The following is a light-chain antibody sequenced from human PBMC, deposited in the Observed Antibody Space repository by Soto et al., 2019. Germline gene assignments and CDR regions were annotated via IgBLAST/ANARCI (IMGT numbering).Light chain of an antibody. Sequence: QSVLTQPPSASGTPGQRVTISCSGSSSNIGSNTVNWYQQLPGTAPKLLIYTDDQRPSGVPDRFSGSKSGTSASLATSGLQSEDEADYYCAAWDGSLNGRYVFGTGTKVTVL. CDR2: TDD. V-gene: IGLV1-44*01. CDR3: AAWDGSLNGRYV. J-gene: IGLJ1*01. CDR1: SSNIGSNT.